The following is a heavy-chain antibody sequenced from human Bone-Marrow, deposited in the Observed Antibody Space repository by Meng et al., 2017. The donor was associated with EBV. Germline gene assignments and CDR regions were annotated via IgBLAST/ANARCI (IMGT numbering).Heavy chain of an antibody. CDR2: ITAYNGLT. CDR1: GYTFTSYG. J-gene: IGHJ4*02. Sequence: QVQLGQSGAEVKKPGASVKISCKASGYTFTSYGVTWVRQAPGQGLEWMGWITAYNGLTRYEQKFQGRVMLTTDTSTTTAYMELRSLTFDDMAVYYCARNPRSEYSGYDYWGQGTLVTVSS. D-gene: IGHD5-12*01. V-gene: IGHV1-18*03. CDR3: ARNPRSEYSGYDY.